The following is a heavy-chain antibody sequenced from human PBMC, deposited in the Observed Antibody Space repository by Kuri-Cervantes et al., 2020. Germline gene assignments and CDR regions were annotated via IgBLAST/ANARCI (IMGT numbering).Heavy chain of an antibody. CDR2: IRSDGGIK. D-gene: IGHD6-19*01. J-gene: IGHJ4*02. CDR3: LSLSGWGY. V-gene: IGHV3-30*02. Sequence: GESLKISCAASGFTLSDHGVHWVRQAPGGGLEWVSFIRSDGGIKYYVDSVEGRFTISRDNSKNTVHLQLSGLRAEDTAVYYCLSLSGWGYWGQGTLVTVSS. CDR1: GFTLSDHG.